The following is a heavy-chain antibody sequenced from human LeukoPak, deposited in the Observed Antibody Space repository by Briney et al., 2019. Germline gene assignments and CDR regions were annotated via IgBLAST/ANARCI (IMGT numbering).Heavy chain of an antibody. CDR1: GFTFSTYW. V-gene: IGHV3-7*01. CDR3: GRDSFENDIDY. J-gene: IGHJ4*02. Sequence: PGGSLRLSXAASGFTFSTYWMSWVRQAPGKGLEWVANIKEDGSETYYVDSLRGRFTISRDNLKNSLYLQINSLRAEDTAVYYCGRDSFENDIDYWGQGTLVTVSS. D-gene: IGHD1-1*01. CDR2: IKEDGSET.